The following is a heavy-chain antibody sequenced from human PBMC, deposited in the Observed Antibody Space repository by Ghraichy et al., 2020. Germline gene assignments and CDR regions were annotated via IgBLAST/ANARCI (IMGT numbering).Heavy chain of an antibody. CDR3: ARYRSRMYSLLVYYYGMDV. CDR1: GGSFSGYY. Sequence: SETLSLTCAVYGGSFSGYYWSWIRQPPGKRLEWIGEINHSGSTNYNPSLKSRVTISVDTSKNQFSLKLSSVTAADTAVYYCARYRSRMYSLLVYYYGMDVWGQGTTVTVSS. CDR2: INHSGST. V-gene: IGHV4-34*01. J-gene: IGHJ6*02. D-gene: IGHD2-21*01.